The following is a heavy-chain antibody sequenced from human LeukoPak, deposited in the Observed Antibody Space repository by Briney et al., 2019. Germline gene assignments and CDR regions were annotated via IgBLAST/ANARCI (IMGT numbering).Heavy chain of an antibody. Sequence: GRSLRLSCAASGSTVSGNYMSWVRQAPGKGLEWVSSISSSSSYIYYADSVKGRFTISRDNAKNSLYLQMNSLGAEDTAVYYCARERGIVGAVDAFDIWGQGTMVTVSS. V-gene: IGHV3-21*01. D-gene: IGHD1-26*01. CDR1: GSTVSGNY. CDR3: ARERGIVGAVDAFDI. CDR2: ISSSSSYI. J-gene: IGHJ3*02.